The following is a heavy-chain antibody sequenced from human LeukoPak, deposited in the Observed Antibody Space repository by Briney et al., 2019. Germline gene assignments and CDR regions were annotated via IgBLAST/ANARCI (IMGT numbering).Heavy chain of an antibody. Sequence: GGSLKLSCAASGFTFSSYGMHWVRQAPGKGLEWVAFIRYDGSNKYYADSVKGRFTTSRDDSKNTLYLQMNSLRAEDTAVYYCAKDGGGSYDYWGQGTLVTVSS. CDR2: IRYDGSNK. CDR1: GFTFSSYG. CDR3: AKDGGGSYDY. V-gene: IGHV3-30*02. J-gene: IGHJ4*02. D-gene: IGHD1-26*01.